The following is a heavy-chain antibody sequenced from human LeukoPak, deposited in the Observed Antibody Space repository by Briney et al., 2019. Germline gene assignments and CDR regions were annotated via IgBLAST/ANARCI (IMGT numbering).Heavy chain of an antibody. CDR1: GFTFSSYA. CDR2: ISHDGGNT. CDR3: AKSYYDSTGYRGDFDY. D-gene: IGHD3-22*01. J-gene: IGHJ4*01. Sequence: GGSLRLSCAASGFTFSSYAMHWVRQAPGKGLEWVAVISHDGGNTYYADSVKGRSTISRDNSKNTLYLQMNSLRAEDTAVYYCAKSYYDSTGYRGDFDYWGQGTLVTVSS. V-gene: IGHV3-30*04.